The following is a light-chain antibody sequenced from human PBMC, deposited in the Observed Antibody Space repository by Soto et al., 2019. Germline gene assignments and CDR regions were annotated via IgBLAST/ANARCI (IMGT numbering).Light chain of an antibody. CDR2: GAS. V-gene: IGKV3-20*01. CDR3: QQYSKSPGT. CDR1: QTVSNTY. J-gene: IGKJ3*01. Sequence: EIVLTQSPGTLSLSPGEGATLSCRASQTVSNTYLAWYQHKPGQAPRLLIYGASTRATGIPERFSGSGSGTDFTLTITRLEPEDSAIYYCQQYSKSPGTFXPGTKVDIK.